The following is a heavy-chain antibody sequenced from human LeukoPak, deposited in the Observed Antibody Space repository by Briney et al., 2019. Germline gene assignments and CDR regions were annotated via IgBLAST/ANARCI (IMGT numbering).Heavy chain of an antibody. V-gene: IGHV4-59*01. J-gene: IGHJ4*02. Sequence: SETLSLTCTVSGGSISSYYWSWIRQPPGKGLEWIGYIYYSGSTNYNPSLKSRVTISVDTSKNQFSLKLSSVTAADTAVYYCSITMARGEDHWGQGTLVTVSS. CDR1: GGSISSYY. CDR3: SITMARGEDH. CDR2: IYYSGST. D-gene: IGHD3-10*01.